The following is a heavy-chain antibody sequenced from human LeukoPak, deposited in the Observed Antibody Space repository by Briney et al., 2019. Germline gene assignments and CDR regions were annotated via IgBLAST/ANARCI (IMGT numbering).Heavy chain of an antibody. CDR3: ARAHDVLTGYYYFDY. Sequence: PSETLSLTCTVSGGSINSGDFYWNWIRQPPGKGLEWIGYIYYSGSTYYNPSLKSRVSISVDMAKNQFSLNLSSVTAADSAMYYCARAHDVLTGYYYFDYWGLGTLVTVSS. J-gene: IGHJ4*02. CDR1: GGSINSGDFY. V-gene: IGHV4-30-4*01. CDR2: IYYSGST. D-gene: IGHD3-9*01.